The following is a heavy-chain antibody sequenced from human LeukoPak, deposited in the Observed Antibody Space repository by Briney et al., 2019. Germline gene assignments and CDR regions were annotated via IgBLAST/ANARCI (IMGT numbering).Heavy chain of an antibody. J-gene: IGHJ6*03. CDR2: IYSGGST. CDR3: AKGLRFLEWLFLQQPYYMDV. Sequence: GGSLRLSCAASEFSVGSNYMTWVRQAPGKGLEWVSLIYSGGSTYYADSVKGRFTISRDNSKNTLHLQMNSLRAEDTAVYYCAKGLRFLEWLFLQQPYYMDVWGKGTTVTVSS. D-gene: IGHD3-3*01. CDR1: EFSVGSNY. V-gene: IGHV3-66*01.